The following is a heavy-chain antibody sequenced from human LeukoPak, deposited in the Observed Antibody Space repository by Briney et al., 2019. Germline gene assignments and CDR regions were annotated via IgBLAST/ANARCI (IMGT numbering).Heavy chain of an antibody. CDR3: ARGLWNVLLWFGESPHDAFDI. V-gene: IGHV4-4*07. CDR1: GGSISSYY. J-gene: IGHJ3*02. D-gene: IGHD3-10*01. Sequence: SETLSLTCTVSGGSISSYYWSWIRQPAGKGLEWIGRIYTSGSTNYNPSLKSRVTMSVDTSKNQFSLKLSSVTAADTAVYYCARGLWNVLLWFGESPHDAFDIWGQGTMVTVSS. CDR2: IYTSGST.